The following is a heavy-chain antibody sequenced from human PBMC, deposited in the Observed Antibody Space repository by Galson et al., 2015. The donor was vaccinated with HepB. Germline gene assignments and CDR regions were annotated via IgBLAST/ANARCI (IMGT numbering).Heavy chain of an antibody. Sequence: SVKVSCKASGYNFISYDINWVRQAPGQGPEWLGWVDPDGDTMYARTLEGRVIMTRDASTNTAYLEVRNLRSADTAVYYCALPPKAARERDVFNIWGQGTLITVSS. CDR2: VDPDGDT. V-gene: IGHV1-8*01. CDR3: ALPPKAARERDVFNI. J-gene: IGHJ3*02. CDR1: GYNFISYD. D-gene: IGHD2-15*01.